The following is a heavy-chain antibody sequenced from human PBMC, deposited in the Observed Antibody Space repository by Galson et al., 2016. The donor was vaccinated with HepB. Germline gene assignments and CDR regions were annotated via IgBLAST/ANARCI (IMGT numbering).Heavy chain of an antibody. D-gene: IGHD2-2*01. CDR3: AKDSNWLGIVVVPAEIDY. CDR2: ISYDGSNK. Sequence: SLSLSCAASGFTLSDYYMDWVRQAPGKGLEWVAVISYDGSNKYYADSVKGRFTIPRDNSKNPLDLQMNSRRAEDTAVYYCAKDSNWLGIVVVPAEIDYWGQGTLVTVSS. CDR1: GFTLSDYY. J-gene: IGHJ4*02. V-gene: IGHV3-30*18.